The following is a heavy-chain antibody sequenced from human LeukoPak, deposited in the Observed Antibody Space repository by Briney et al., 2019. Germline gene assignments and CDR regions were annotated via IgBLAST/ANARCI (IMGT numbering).Heavy chain of an antibody. J-gene: IGHJ6*04. Sequence: GGSLRLSCAASGFTFSSYEMNWVRQAPGKGLEWVSYISSSGSTIYYADSVKGRFTISRDNAKNPLYLQMNSLRAEDTAVYYCAELGITMVGGVWGKGTTVTISS. D-gene: IGHD3-10*02. CDR2: ISSSGSTI. V-gene: IGHV3-48*03. CDR1: GFTFSSYE. CDR3: AELGITMVGGV.